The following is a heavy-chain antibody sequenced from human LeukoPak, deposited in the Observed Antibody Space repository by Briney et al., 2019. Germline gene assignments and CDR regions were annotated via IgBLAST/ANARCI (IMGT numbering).Heavy chain of an antibody. CDR2: IYYSGST. J-gene: IGHJ4*02. Sequence: PSETLSLTCSVSGDSISSYYWSWIRQPPGKGLEWIGYIYYSGSTNYNPSLKSRVTISVDTSKNQFSLKLSSVTAADTAVYYCVGVLVAPAAVPFDYWGQGTLVTVSS. D-gene: IGHD2-2*01. CDR1: GDSISSYY. CDR3: VGVLVAPAAVPFDY. V-gene: IGHV4-59*08.